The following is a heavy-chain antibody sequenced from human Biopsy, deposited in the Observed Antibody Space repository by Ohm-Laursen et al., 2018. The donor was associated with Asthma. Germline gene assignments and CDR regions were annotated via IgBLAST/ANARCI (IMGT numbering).Heavy chain of an antibody. D-gene: IGHD6-13*01. CDR2: INHSGST. J-gene: IGHJ6*02. CDR1: GGSFSGYY. CDR3: ARITNDRIAAAGRYYYYGMDV. Sequence: SDTLSLTCFVYGGSFSGYYWSWIRQPPGKGLEWIGEINHSGSTNYNPSLKSRVTISVDTSKNQFSLKLSSVTAADTAVYYCARITNDRIAAAGRYYYYGMDVWGQGTTVTVSS. V-gene: IGHV4-34*01.